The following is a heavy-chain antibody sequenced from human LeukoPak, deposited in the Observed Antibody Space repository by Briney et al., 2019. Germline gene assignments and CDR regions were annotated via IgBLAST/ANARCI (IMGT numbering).Heavy chain of an antibody. J-gene: IGHJ4*02. D-gene: IGHD3-16*02. Sequence: ETLSLTCTVSGGSISSYYWSWVRQAPGKGLEWVSGISGSGGSTYYADSVEGRFTISRDNSKNTLYLQVNSLRAEDTAVYYCAKALGELSFIVDCWGQGTLVTVSS. CDR1: GGSISSYY. V-gene: IGHV3-23*01. CDR3: AKALGELSFIVDC. CDR2: ISGSGGST.